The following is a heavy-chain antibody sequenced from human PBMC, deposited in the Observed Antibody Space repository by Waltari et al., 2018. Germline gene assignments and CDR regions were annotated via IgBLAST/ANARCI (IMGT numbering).Heavy chain of an antibody. CDR1: GYSISSGYY. V-gene: IGHV4-38-2*02. J-gene: IGHJ4*02. D-gene: IGHD6-13*01. CDR3: AKDYGSSWHFDY. Sequence: QVQLQESGPGLVKPSETLSLTCAVSGYSISSGYYWSWIRQPPGKGLEWIGSIYHSGSTYYNPSLKSRVTISVDTSKNQFSLKLSSVTAADTALYYCAKDYGSSWHFDYWGQGTLVTVSS. CDR2: IYHSGST.